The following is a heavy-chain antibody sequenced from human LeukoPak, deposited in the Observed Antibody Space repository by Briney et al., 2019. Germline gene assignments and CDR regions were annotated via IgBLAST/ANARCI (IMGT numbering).Heavy chain of an antibody. CDR1: GGSISSYY. D-gene: IGHD3-10*01. Sequence: PSETLSLTCTVSGGSISSYYWSWIRQPPGKGLEWIGYIYYSGSTNYNPSLKSRVTISVDTSKNQFSLKLSSVTAADTAVYYCARVGYSSSGNYYNDRGAFDYWGQGTLVTVSS. CDR2: IYYSGST. CDR3: ARVGYSSSGNYYNDRGAFDY. J-gene: IGHJ4*02. V-gene: IGHV4-59*01.